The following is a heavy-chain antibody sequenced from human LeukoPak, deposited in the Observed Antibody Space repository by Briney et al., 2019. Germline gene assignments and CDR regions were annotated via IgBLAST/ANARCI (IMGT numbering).Heavy chain of an antibody. J-gene: IGHJ4*02. V-gene: IGHV1-18*01. Sequence: GASVKVSCKASGYTFTSYGITWVRQAPGQGLEWMGWISAYNGNTNYAQKLQGRVTMTTDTSTSTAYMELRSLRSDDTAVYYCARGSGIAAAGTLLLDYWGQGTLVTVSP. CDR3: ARGSGIAAAGTLLLDY. D-gene: IGHD6-13*01. CDR2: ISAYNGNT. CDR1: GYTFTSYG.